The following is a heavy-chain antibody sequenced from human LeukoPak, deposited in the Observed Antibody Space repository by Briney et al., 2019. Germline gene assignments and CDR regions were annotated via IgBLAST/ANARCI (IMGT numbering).Heavy chain of an antibody. D-gene: IGHD3-3*01. CDR3: AREGRYSDIWRAIQPKTFYYMDV. J-gene: IGHJ6*03. Sequence: GGALRLSCAASGFTFSNSWMHWVRQDPATGLVWTSRINIDGSSTSYADSVKGRFTVSRDNAKNTLYLQMSSLRAEDTAVYYCAREGRYSDIWRAIQPKTFYYMDVWGRGTTVTVSS. CDR2: INIDGSST. V-gene: IGHV3-74*01. CDR1: GFTFSNSW.